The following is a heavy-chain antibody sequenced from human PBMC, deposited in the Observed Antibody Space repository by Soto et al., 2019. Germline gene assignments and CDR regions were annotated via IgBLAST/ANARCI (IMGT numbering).Heavy chain of an antibody. CDR2: IYWNDDK. J-gene: IGHJ5*02. CDR1: GFSLSTSGVG. D-gene: IGHD3-22*01. V-gene: IGHV2-5*01. CDR3: AHRPDYYDSSGYWYNWFDP. Sequence: QITLKESGPTLVKPTQTLTLTCTFSGFSLSTSGVGVGWIRQPPGKALEWLALIYWNDDKRYSPSLKSRLTITKDTSKNQVVLTMTNMDPVDTATYYCAHRPDYYDSSGYWYNWFDPWGQGTLVTVSS.